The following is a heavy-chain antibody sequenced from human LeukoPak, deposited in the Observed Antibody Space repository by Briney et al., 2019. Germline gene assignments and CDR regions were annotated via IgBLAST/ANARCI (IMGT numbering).Heavy chain of an antibody. V-gene: IGHV4-30-4*01. Sequence: PSQTLSLTCTVSGGSISSGDYYWSWIRQPPGKGLEWIGYIHYSGSTSYNPSLKSRLTISVDTSKNQFSLKLSSVTAADTAVYYCAREGRSRQFDYWGQGILVTVSS. CDR1: GGSISSGDYY. J-gene: IGHJ4*02. CDR2: IHYSGST. CDR3: AREGRSRQFDY.